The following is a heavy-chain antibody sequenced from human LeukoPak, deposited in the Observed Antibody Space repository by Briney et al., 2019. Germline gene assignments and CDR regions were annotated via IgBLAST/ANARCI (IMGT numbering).Heavy chain of an antibody. J-gene: IGHJ4*02. CDR2: TYYCGST. CDR1: GGSISSSSDY. D-gene: IGHD6-25*01. V-gene: IGHV4-39*02. Sequence: SETLSLTCTVSGGSISSSSDYRGWIRPPPGQGLEWIGSTYYCGSTYHTPSLKSRVTISVDTSKNHFSLKLRSVTAADTAVYDCARRPFSGWVGFDYWGQGTLVTVSS. CDR3: ARRPFSGWVGFDY.